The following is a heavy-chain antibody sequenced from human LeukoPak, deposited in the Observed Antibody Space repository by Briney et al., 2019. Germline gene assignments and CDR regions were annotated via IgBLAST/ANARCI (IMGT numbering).Heavy chain of an antibody. CDR1: GGSLSSSNW. Sequence: PSGTLSLTCAVSGGSLSSSNWWSWVPQPPEKGLEWIGEISQSGSTNYNPSLKSRVTMSVDKSENQFSLKLTSVTAADTAVYYCARAGRYYDSTGYYWYFDFWGQGTLVTVSS. CDR3: ARAGRYYDSTGYYWYFDF. CDR2: ISQSGST. D-gene: IGHD3-22*01. V-gene: IGHV4-4*02. J-gene: IGHJ4*02.